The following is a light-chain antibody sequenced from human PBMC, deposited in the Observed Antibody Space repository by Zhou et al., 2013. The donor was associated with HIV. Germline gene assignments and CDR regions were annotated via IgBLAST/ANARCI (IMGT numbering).Light chain of an antibody. CDR2: KAS. V-gene: IGKV1-5*03. Sequence: DIQMIQSPSTMSASVGDSVTITCRASQSIYTWLAWYQQRSGEAPDLLIYKASSLESGVPSRFSGSGSGTEFTLTISSLQPDDFATYYCQQSYSSPYTFGQGTKLEFK. CDR1: QSIYTW. CDR3: QQSYSSPYT. J-gene: IGKJ2*01.